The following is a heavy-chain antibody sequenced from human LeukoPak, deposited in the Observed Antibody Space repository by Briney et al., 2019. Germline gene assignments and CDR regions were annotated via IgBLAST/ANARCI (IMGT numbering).Heavy chain of an antibody. CDR1: GFTFSSYG. D-gene: IGHD6-6*01. V-gene: IGHV3-30*18. CDR3: AKDGLSYSSSPEPFDY. CDR2: ISYDGSNK. J-gene: IGHJ4*02. Sequence: GRSLRLSCAASGFTFSSYGMHWVRQAPRKGLEWVAVISYDGSNKYYADSVKGRFTISRDNSKNTLYLQMNSLRAEDTAVYYCAKDGLSYSSSPEPFDYWGQGTLVTVSS.